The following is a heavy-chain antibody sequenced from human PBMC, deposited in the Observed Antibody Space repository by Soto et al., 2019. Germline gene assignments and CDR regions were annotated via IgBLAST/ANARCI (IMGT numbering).Heavy chain of an antibody. V-gene: IGHV3-30-3*01. CDR2: ISYDGSNK. J-gene: IGHJ4*02. D-gene: IGHD3-22*01. CDR3: ARCGSYFYSSGYYRAFDS. CDR1: GFTFSNYD. Sequence: GGSLRLSCAASGFTFSNYDMHWVRQAPGKGLERVAVISYDGSNKFYADSVKGRFTIYRDNSKNTLYLQLNSLRAEEPAVYYFARCGSYFYSSGYYRAFDSWRQGTLVGVSS.